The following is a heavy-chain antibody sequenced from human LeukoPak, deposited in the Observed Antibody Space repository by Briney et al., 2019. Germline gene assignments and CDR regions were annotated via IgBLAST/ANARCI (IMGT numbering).Heavy chain of an antibody. CDR3: ARRRYYGSGSGAFDI. J-gene: IGHJ3*02. D-gene: IGHD3-10*01. CDR2: IITYNGNT. V-gene: IGHV1-18*04. CDR1: GYTFTSYA. Sequence: ASVKVSCKASGYTFTSYAISWMRQAPGQGLEWMGWIITYNGNTNYAQNLQDRVTMTTDTSTTKAYMELRSLRSDDTAVYYCARRRYYGSGSGAFDIWGQGTTVTVSS.